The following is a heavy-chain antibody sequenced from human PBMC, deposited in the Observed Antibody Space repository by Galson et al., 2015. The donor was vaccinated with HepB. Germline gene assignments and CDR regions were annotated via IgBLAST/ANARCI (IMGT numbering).Heavy chain of an antibody. CDR1: GFTFSSYS. J-gene: IGHJ5*02. D-gene: IGHD2-2*01. V-gene: IGHV3-21*01. CDR2: ISSSSSYI. CDR3: ARDPHYSSTSCYGGGWFDP. Sequence: SLRLSCAASGFTFSSYSMNWVRQAPGKGLEWVSSISSSSSYIYYADSVKGRFTISRDNAKNSLYLQMNSLRAEDTAVYYCARDPHYSSTSCYGGGWFDPWGQGTLVTVSS.